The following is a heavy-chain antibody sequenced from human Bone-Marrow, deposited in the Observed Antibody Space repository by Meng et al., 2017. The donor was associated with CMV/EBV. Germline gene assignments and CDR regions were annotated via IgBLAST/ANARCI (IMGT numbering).Heavy chain of an antibody. Sequence: ASVKVSCKASGYTFTGYSMHWVRQAPGQGREWMGWINPNSGGTNDAQKFQGRVTMTRDTSISTAYMELSRLRSDDTAVYYCARSPRGPDYYDSSELLYYYYGMDVWGQGTTVTVSS. D-gene: IGHD3-22*01. CDR1: GYTFTGYS. CDR2: INPNSGGT. J-gene: IGHJ6*02. CDR3: ARSPRGPDYYDSSELLYYYYGMDV. V-gene: IGHV1-2*02.